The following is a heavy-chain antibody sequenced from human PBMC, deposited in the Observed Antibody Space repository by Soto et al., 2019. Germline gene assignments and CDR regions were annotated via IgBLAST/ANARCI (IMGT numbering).Heavy chain of an antibody. CDR1: GFTFSSYA. D-gene: IGHD6-19*01. J-gene: IGHJ4*02. CDR2: ISYDGSNK. Sequence: GESLKISCAASGFTFSSYAMHWVRQAPGKGLEWVAVISYDGSNKYYADSVKGRFTISRDNSKNTLYLQMNSLRAEDTAVYYCAGSIAVAGTFDYWGQGTLVTVSS. V-gene: IGHV3-30-3*01. CDR3: AGSIAVAGTFDY.